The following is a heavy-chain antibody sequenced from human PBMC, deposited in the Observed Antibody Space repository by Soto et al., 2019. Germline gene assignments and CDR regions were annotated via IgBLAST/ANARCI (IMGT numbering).Heavy chain of an antibody. J-gene: IGHJ4*02. D-gene: IGHD6-13*01. CDR3: ARDFGEYSSSWYDY. V-gene: IGHV3-64*01. CDR1: GFTFSSYA. Sequence: GGSLRLSCAASGFTFSSYAMHWVRQAPGKGLEYVSAISSNGGSTYYANSVKGRFTISRDNSKNTLYLQMGSLRAEDMAVYYCARDFGEYSSSWYDYWGQGTLVTVSS. CDR2: ISSNGGST.